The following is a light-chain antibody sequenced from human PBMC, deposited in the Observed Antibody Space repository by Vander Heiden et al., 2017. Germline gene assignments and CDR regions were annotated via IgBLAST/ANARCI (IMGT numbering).Light chain of an antibody. Sequence: EIELTQSQDTLSLSPGERAPLSCRASQSVSSYLAWYQQNPGQAPRLLIYDASNRATGIPARFSGTGSGTDFTLTISSREPEDFAVYYCQHHSNWPPFTFGHGTKVDIK. J-gene: IGKJ3*01. CDR2: DAS. V-gene: IGKV3-11*01. CDR1: QSVSSY. CDR3: QHHSNWPPFT.